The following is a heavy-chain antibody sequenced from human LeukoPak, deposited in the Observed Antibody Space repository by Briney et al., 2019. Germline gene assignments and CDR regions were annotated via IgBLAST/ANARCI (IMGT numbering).Heavy chain of an antibody. CDR2: ISSSGDNI. D-gene: IGHD3-22*01. CDR1: GFTFSDYS. V-gene: IGHV3-48*01. Sequence: GGSLRLSCAASGFTFSDYSMNWVRQAPGKGLEWISYISSSGDNIYYADSVKGRFTISRDNAKSSLYLQVNSLRADDTAVYYCARDGYYDSSGYYFDYWGQGTPVTVSS. CDR3: ARDGYYDSSGYYFDY. J-gene: IGHJ4*02.